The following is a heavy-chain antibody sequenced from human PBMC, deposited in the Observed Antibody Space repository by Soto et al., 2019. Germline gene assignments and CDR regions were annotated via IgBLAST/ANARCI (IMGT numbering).Heavy chain of an antibody. D-gene: IGHD3-22*01. V-gene: IGHV1-18*01. CDR1: GCTFTSYG. Sequence: ASVKVSCTASGCTFTSYGISWVRQAPGQGLEWMGWISAYNGNTNYAQKLQGRVTMTTDTSTSTAYMELRSLRSDDTAVYYCARDQSAEYYYDSSGYYSAFDIWGQGTMVTVSS. CDR2: ISAYNGNT. J-gene: IGHJ3*02. CDR3: ARDQSAEYYYDSSGYYSAFDI.